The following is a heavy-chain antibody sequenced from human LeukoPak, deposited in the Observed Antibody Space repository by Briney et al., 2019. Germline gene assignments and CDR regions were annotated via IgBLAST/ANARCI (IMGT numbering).Heavy chain of an antibody. Sequence: GESLKISCKGSGCRFTAYWIGWVRQMPGKGLEWMGIIYPGDSDIRYRPSFRGQVTISADKSISTAYLQWSSLRASDTAMYYCARLISRGTGYNYLDDWGQGTLVTVSS. CDR2: IYPGDSDI. V-gene: IGHV5-51*01. CDR3: ARLISRGTGYNYLDD. J-gene: IGHJ4*02. D-gene: IGHD5-24*01. CDR1: GCRFTAYW.